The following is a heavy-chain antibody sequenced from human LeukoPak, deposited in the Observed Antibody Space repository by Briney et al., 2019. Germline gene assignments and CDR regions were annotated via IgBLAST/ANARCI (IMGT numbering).Heavy chain of an antibody. Sequence: GESLKISCKSSGYTFTGYWIGWVRQMPGKGLEWMAIIYAGNSDTKYSPSFQGQVSISTDRSINTAYLQWSSLKASDTAIYYCAILNHPDGRVYWGQGTLVTVSS. J-gene: IGHJ4*02. D-gene: IGHD5-24*01. CDR3: AILNHPDGRVY. CDR1: GYTFTGYW. V-gene: IGHV5-51*01. CDR2: IYAGNSDT.